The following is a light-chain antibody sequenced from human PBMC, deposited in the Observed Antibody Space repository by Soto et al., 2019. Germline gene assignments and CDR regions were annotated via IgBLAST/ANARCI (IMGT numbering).Light chain of an antibody. CDR2: AAS. Sequence: EIVLTQSPVTLSASPWEIVTLSCRASQSVSSSSLAWYQQKPGQAPRLLIYAASSRATGIPDRFSGSGSGTDFTLTISRLEPEDFAVYSCQQYDTSPPTFGQGTKV. J-gene: IGKJ1*01. V-gene: IGKV3-20*01. CDR1: QSVSSSS. CDR3: QQYDTSPPT.